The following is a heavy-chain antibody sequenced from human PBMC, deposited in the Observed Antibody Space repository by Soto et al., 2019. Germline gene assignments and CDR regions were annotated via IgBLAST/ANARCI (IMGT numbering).Heavy chain of an antibody. Sequence: PQRHSCTASGFTFISYGVHWVRQAPGKGLEWVAVIWYDGSNKYYADSVKGRFTISRDNSKNTLYLQMNSLRAEDTAVYYCARDPSAPYGMDVWGQGTTVTVSS. V-gene: IGHV3-33*01. CDR3: ARDPSAPYGMDV. CDR1: GFTFISYG. J-gene: IGHJ6*02. CDR2: IWYDGSNK. D-gene: IGHD6-25*01.